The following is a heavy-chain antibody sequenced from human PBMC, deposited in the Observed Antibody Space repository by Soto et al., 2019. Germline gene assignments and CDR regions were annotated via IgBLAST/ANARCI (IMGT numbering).Heavy chain of an antibody. Sequence: PGGSLRLSCAASGFTFSSYAMSWVRQAPGKGLEYVLAIMGSGGRTYYADSVKGRFTISRDNSKNTLFLQLNSLRAEDTAVYYCAKDVQLTYYYDFQGPGAFDIWGQGTMVTVSS. J-gene: IGHJ3*02. CDR1: GFTFSSYA. CDR3: AKDVQLTYYYDFQGPGAFDI. V-gene: IGHV3-23*01. D-gene: IGHD3-22*01. CDR2: IMGSGGRT.